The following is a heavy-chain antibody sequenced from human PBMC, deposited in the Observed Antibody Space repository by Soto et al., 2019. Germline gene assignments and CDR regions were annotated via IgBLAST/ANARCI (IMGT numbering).Heavy chain of an antibody. V-gene: IGHV1-69*12. J-gene: IGHJ4*02. Sequence: QVQLVQSGAEVKKPGSSVKVSCKASGGMFSTYVISWVRQAPGQGPEWMGGIIPIFGTPNYAQKFQGRVTITADESTSTAYMELSSLRSEDTAMYYCARARDAYSYVFDYWGQGTLVTVSS. D-gene: IGHD5-18*01. CDR2: IIPIFGTP. CDR3: ARARDAYSYVFDY. CDR1: GGMFSTYV.